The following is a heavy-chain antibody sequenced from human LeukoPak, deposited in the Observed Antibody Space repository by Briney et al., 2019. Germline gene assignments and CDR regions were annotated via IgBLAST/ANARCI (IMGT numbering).Heavy chain of an antibody. J-gene: IGHJ4*02. CDR2: ISSSSSYI. V-gene: IGHV3-21*01. CDR3: ARDLQLVGATNIVDY. D-gene: IGHD1-26*01. Sequence: PGGSLRLSCAASGFTFSSYSMNWVRQAPGKGLEWVSPISSSSSYIYYADSVKGRFTISRDNAKNSLYLQMNSLRAEDTAVYYCARDLQLVGATNIVDYWGQGTLVTVSS. CDR1: GFTFSSYS.